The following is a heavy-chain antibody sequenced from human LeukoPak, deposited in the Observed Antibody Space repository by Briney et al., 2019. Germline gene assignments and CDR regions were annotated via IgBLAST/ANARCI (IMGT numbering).Heavy chain of an antibody. Sequence: GRSLRLSCAASGFTFSSYGMHWVRQAPGKGLEWVAVISYDGSNKYYADSVKGRFTISRDNSKNTLYLQMNSLRAEDTAVYYCVGSHDFWSGSGYWGQGTLVTVSS. V-gene: IGHV3-30*03. J-gene: IGHJ4*02. CDR1: GFTFSSYG. D-gene: IGHD3-3*01. CDR3: VGSHDFWSGSGY. CDR2: ISYDGSNK.